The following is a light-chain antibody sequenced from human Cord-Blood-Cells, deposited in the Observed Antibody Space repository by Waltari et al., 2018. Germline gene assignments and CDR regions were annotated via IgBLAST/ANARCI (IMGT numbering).Light chain of an antibody. J-gene: IGLJ3*02. V-gene: IGLV3-21*04. CDR3: QVWDSSSDSWV. Sequence: SYVLTQPPSLSVAPGKTARITCGGNNIGSKSGHWYQQKPGQATVLVIYYDSDRPSGIPERFSGSNSGHTATLTISRVDAGDEADYFCQVWDSSSDSWVFGGGTKLTVL. CDR1: NIGSKS. CDR2: YDS.